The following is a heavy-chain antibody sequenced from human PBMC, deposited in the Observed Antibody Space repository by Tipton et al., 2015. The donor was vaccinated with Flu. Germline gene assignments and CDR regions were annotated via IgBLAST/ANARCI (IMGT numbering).Heavy chain of an antibody. CDR2: IYTSGST. V-gene: IGHV4-61*02. CDR1: GGSISSGSYY. CDR3: ASPLLGGGAGYDAFDI. D-gene: IGHD3-16*01. J-gene: IGHJ3*02. Sequence: TLSLTCTVSGGSISSGSYYWSWIRQPAGKGLEWIGRIYTSGSTNYNPSLKSRVTISVDTSKNQFSLKLSSVTAAVPAVYYCASPLLGGGAGYDAFDIWGQGTMFTVSS.